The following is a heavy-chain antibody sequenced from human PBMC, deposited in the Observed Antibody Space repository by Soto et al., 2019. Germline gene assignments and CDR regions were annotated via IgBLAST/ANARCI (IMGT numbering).Heavy chain of an antibody. J-gene: IGHJ4*02. D-gene: IGHD6-13*01. V-gene: IGHV3-23*01. Sequence: GGSLRLSCAASGFTFSSCAMSWVRQAPGKGLEWVSLVSSSGDSIYYADSVKGRFTISRDNSKNTLYLQMNSLRAEDTAVYYCATARGGNSWSPVGDWWGRGTLVTVFS. CDR2: VSSSGDSI. CDR3: ATARGGNSWSPVGDW. CDR1: GFTFSSCA.